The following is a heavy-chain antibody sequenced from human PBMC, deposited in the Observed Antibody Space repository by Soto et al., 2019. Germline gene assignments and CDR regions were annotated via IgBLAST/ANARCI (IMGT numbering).Heavy chain of an antibody. CDR2: ISAYNANA. J-gene: IGHJ4*02. V-gene: IGHV1-18*01. CDR1: GYTFRNFG. CDR3: GRENSYFDY. Sequence: GASVKVSCKASGYTFRNFGISWVRQAPGQGLEWMGWISAYNANANYAQKFQGRLTMTADTSTSTAYMELRSLRSDDTAVYYCGRENSYFDYWGQETLVTVSS.